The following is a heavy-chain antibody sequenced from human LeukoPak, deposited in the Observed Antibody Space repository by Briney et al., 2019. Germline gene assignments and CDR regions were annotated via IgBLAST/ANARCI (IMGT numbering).Heavy chain of an antibody. CDR1: GGSLSSYY. CDR3: ARVLSRQWPRQYYYYGMDV. J-gene: IGHJ6*02. CDR2: INHSGST. V-gene: IGHV4-34*01. Sequence: SETLSFTCTVSGGSLSSYYWSWIRQPPGKGLEWIGEINHSGSTNYNPSLKSRVTISVDTSKNQFSLKLSSVTAADTAVYYCARVLSRQWPRQYYYYGMDVWGQGTTVTVSS. D-gene: IGHD6-19*01.